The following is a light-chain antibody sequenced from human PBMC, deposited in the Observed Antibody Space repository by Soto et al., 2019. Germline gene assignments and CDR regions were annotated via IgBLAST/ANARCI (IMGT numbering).Light chain of an antibody. CDR3: QQNYTAPRT. V-gene: IGKV1-39*01. Sequence: DIQMTQSPSSLSASVGDRVTITCRASQSITIYLNWYQQQPGKAPRLLIYGAFTLQTGVPSRFSGSGSMTDFTLTISDLQPEDVASYYCQQNYTAPRTCGQGTKVDI. CDR1: QSITIY. CDR2: GAF. J-gene: IGKJ1*01.